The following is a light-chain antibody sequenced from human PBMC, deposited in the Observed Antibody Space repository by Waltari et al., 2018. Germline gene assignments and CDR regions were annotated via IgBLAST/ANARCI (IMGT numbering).Light chain of an antibody. V-gene: IGKV3-20*01. Sequence: EIVLTQSPGTLSLSPGERATLACRASQSVGRSLAWYQQKPGQAPRLLIYDASRRAIGIPDRFSGSGSGTDFSLTISRLEPEDFAVYYCQHYVRLPATFGQGTKVEI. CDR3: QHYVRLPAT. CDR2: DAS. J-gene: IGKJ1*01. CDR1: QSVGRS.